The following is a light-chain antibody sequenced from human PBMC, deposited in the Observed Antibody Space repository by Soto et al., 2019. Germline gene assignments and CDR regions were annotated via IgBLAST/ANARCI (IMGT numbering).Light chain of an antibody. Sequence: DIPLTQSPSFLYSSVGDRVTITCRASQGISTYLAGYQQKPGKAPKVLVYAESTLHSGVPSRFRGSGSGTEFALTSRRLQREGDATYACQRLKNHALSFRGGTKVVTK. CDR3: QRLKNHALS. V-gene: IGKV1-9*01. J-gene: IGKJ4*01. CDR1: QGISTY. CDR2: AES.